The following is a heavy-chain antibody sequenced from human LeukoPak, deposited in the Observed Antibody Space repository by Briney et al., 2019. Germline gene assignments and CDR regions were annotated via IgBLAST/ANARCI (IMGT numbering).Heavy chain of an antibody. V-gene: IGHV4-38-2*02. CDR1: GYSISSGYY. CDR3: ARDSEGVPDY. CDR2: IYHSGST. D-gene: IGHD3-10*01. J-gene: IGHJ4*02. Sequence: PSETLSLTCTVSGYSISSGYYWGWIRQPPGKGLEWIGSIYHSGSTYYNPSLKSRVTISVDTSKKEFSLKLSSVTAADTAVYYCARDSEGVPDYWGQGILVTVSS.